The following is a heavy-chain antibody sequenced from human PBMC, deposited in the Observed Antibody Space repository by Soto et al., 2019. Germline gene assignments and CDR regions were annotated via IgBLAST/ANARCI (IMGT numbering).Heavy chain of an antibody. V-gene: IGHV1-2*04. CDR3: ARSGGLRYFDGFDP. J-gene: IGHJ5*02. CDR1: GYTFTGYY. Sequence: ASVKVSCKASGYTFTGYYMRWVRQAPGQGLEWMGWINPNSGGTNYAQKFQGWVTMTRDTSISTAYMELSRLRSDDTAVYYCARSGGLRYFDGFDPWGQGTLVTVSS. D-gene: IGHD3-9*01. CDR2: INPNSGGT.